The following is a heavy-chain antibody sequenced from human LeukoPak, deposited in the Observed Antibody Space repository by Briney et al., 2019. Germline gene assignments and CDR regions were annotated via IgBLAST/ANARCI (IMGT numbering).Heavy chain of an antibody. D-gene: IGHD3-22*01. CDR2: ISGSGGST. V-gene: IGHV3-23*01. J-gene: IGHJ2*01. CDR1: GFTFDDYT. Sequence: PGGSLRLSCVASGFTFDDYTMHWVRHVPGKGLEWVSAISGSGGSTYYADSVKGRFTISRDNSKNTLYLQMNSLRAEDTAVYYCARAPHSSGYQVYFDLWGRGTLVTVSS. CDR3: ARAPHSSGYQVYFDL.